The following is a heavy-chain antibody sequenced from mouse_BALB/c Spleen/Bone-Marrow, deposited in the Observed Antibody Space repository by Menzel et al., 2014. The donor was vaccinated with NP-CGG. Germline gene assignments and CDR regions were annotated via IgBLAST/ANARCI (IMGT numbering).Heavy chain of an antibody. J-gene: IGHJ4*01. CDR1: DYSFTDYY. CDR3: ARAAGIYYCGSGYALDY. CDR2: ISCYNGAT. D-gene: IGHD1-1*01. Sequence: LVKTGASVKISCKASDYSFTDYYMHWVKQTHGQSLEWIGYISCYNGATSYNQKFKGKATFTVDTSSSTAYTQYSSQTAEVSAVYYCARAAGIYYCGSGYALDYWGQGTSVTVSS. V-gene: IGHV1S34*01.